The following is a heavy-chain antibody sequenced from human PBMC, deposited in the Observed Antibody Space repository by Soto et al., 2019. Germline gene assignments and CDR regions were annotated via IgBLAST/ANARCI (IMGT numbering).Heavy chain of an antibody. CDR1: GGTFSSYA. CDR2: SIPIFGTA. J-gene: IGHJ5*02. V-gene: IGHV1-69*14. Sequence: QVQLVQSGAEVKKPGSSVKVSCKASGGTFSSYAISWVRQAPGQGLEWMGGSIPIFGTANYAQKFQGRVTTTADKSTSTAYMELSSLRSEDTSVYYCARAAYCYDSSGYYLNWFDPWGQGTLVTVSS. CDR3: ARAAYCYDSSGYYLNWFDP. D-gene: IGHD3-22*01.